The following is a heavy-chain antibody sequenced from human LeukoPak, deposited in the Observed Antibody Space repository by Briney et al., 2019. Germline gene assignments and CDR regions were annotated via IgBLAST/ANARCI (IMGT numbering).Heavy chain of an antibody. CDR1: GFTFSSYG. D-gene: IGHD3-10*01. CDR3: ARDYGAQKAAFDI. J-gene: IGHJ3*02. CDR2: ISYDGSNK. Sequence: PGGSLRLSCAASGFTFSSYGMHWVRQAPGKGLEWVAVISYDGSNKYYADSVKGRFTISRDNSKNTLYLQMNSLRAEDTAVYYCARDYGAQKAAFDIWGQGTMVTVSS. V-gene: IGHV3-30*19.